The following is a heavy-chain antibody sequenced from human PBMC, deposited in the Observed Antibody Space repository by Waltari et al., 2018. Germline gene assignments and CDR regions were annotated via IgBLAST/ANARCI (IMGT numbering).Heavy chain of an antibody. Sequence: VQLQQWGAGLVKPSETLSLTCAVYGGSSSVYYWSWFRQPPGKGLEWIGEINQAGNTNYNPSLKSRVTISVETSKSQFSLRLDSVTAADTALYYCARGIDYWGQGTLVTVSS. J-gene: IGHJ4*02. CDR3: ARGIDY. V-gene: IGHV4-34*02. CDR2: INQAGNT. CDR1: GGSSSVYY.